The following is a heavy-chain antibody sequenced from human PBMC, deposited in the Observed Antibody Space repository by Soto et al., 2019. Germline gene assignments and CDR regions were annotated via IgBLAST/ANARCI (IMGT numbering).Heavy chain of an antibody. J-gene: IGHJ5*02. V-gene: IGHV3-7*01. CDR2: IKQDGSEK. CDR3: ARDRHISSWYEGWFEP. D-gene: IGHD6-13*01. Sequence: SLRLSCAASGFTFSSYWMSWVRQSPGKGLEWVANIKQDGSEKYYVDSVKGRFTISRDNAKNSLYLQMNSLRAEDTAVYYCARDRHISSWYEGWFEPWGQGTLVTVSS. CDR1: GFTFSSYW.